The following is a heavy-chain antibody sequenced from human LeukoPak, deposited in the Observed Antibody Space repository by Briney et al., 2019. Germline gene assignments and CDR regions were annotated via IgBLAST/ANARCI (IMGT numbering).Heavy chain of an antibody. J-gene: IGHJ5*02. CDR1: GGTFISYA. V-gene: IGHV1-69*06. CDR3: ARGGELSPNNWFDP. CDR2: IIPIFGTA. D-gene: IGHD3-16*02. Sequence: SVKVSFKSSGGTFISYAISWVRQAPGQGLAWMGGIIPIFGTANYAHKLQGRVTITADKSTSTAYMELSSLRSEDTAVYYCARGGELSPNNWFDPWGQGTLVTVSS.